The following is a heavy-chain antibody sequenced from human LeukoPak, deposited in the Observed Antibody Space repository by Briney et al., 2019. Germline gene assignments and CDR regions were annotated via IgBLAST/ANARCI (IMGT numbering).Heavy chain of an antibody. CDR1: RFTFSSYA. J-gene: IGHJ4*02. D-gene: IGHD6-19*01. Sequence: GGSLRLSCAASRFTFSSYAMSWVRQAPGKGLEWVSAISGSGGSTYYADSVKGRFTISRDNSKNTLYLQMNSLRAEDTAVYYCAKDFATGYSRGWYVYWGQGTLVTVSS. V-gene: IGHV3-23*01. CDR3: AKDFATGYSRGWYVY. CDR2: ISGSGGST.